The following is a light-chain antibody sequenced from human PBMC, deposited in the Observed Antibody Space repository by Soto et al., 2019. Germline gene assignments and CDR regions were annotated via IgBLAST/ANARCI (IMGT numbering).Light chain of an antibody. J-gene: IGKJ2*01. CDR2: GAS. V-gene: IGKV3-20*01. Sequence: EIVLTQSPGTLSLSPGERANLSCRASQSVSSTYLAWYQQNPGQAPRLLIYGASSRATGIPDRFSGSGSGTDFTLTISRLEPEDFAVYFCQQYGSSSYTFGQGTNLEIK. CDR3: QQYGSSSYT. CDR1: QSVSSTY.